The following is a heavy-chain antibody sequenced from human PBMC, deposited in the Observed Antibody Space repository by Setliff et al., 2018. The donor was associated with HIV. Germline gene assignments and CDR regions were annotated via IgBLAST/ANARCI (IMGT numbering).Heavy chain of an antibody. CDR3: ARRLYSSEAFDP. V-gene: IGHV5-51*01. J-gene: IGHJ5*02. CDR1: GYRFTDYW. CDR2: IYPGDSDT. D-gene: IGHD6-25*01. Sequence: GESLKISCRGSGYRFTDYWIGWVRQMPGKGLEWMGVIYPGDSDTRYNPSFQGQVAVSADKSTSTAYLQWSSLKASDTAMYYCARRLYSSEAFDPWGQGTLVTVSS.